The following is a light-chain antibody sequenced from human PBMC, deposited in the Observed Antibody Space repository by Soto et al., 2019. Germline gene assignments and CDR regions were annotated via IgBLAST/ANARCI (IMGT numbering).Light chain of an antibody. CDR2: DVS. CDR1: SSDVGGNNY. CDR3: CSYAGGYTWV. V-gene: IGLV2-11*01. Sequence: QSVLTQPRSVSGSRGQSVTISCTGTSSDVGGNNYVSWYQQHPGKAPKLIIFDVSKRPSGVPDRLSGSKSGNTASLSISGLQAEDEADYYCCSYAGGYTWVFGGGTKLTVL. J-gene: IGLJ3*02.